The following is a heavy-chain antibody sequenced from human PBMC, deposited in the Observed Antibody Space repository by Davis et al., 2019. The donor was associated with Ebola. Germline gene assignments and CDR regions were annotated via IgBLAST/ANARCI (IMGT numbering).Heavy chain of an antibody. CDR1: GFIFADHA. CDR2: ISRHGYGT. D-gene: IGHD2-8*01. J-gene: IGHJ6*02. CDR3: AKDSNGAVGLYYGMDV. Sequence: GESLKISCAASGFIFADHAMSWVRQAPGKAQELVSLISRHGYGTEYGDSVKGRFTISRDNSKNFLYLQVNDLRPEDTALYYCAKDSNGAVGLYYGMDVWGQGTTVTVSS. V-gene: IGHV3-43*02.